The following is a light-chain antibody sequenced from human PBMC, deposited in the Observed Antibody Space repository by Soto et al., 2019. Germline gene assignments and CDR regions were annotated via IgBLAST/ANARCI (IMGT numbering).Light chain of an antibody. Sequence: SYELTQPPSVSVAPGKTARITCGGNNIGSKSVHWYQQKPGQAPVLVIYYDSYRPSGIPERFSGSNSGNTATLTISRVEAGDEADYYCQVWDSSSDNPVVFGGGTKLTVL. V-gene: IGLV3-21*04. CDR3: QVWDSSSDNPVV. CDR2: YDS. J-gene: IGLJ2*01. CDR1: NIGSKS.